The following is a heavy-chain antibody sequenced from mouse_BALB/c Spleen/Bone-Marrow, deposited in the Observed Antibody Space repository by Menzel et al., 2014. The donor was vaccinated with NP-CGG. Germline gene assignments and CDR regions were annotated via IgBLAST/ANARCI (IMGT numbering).Heavy chain of an antibody. CDR2: INTNGGNT. CDR3: ARGLDY. V-gene: IGHV5-6-3*01. Sequence: EVKLQESGGGFVQPGGSLKLSCAASGFTFSSYGMSWVRQTPDKRLELVATINTNGGNTYYPDSVKGRFTISRDNAKNTLYLQMSSLKSEDTAMYYCARGLDYWGQGTTLTVSS. CDR1: GFTFSSYG. J-gene: IGHJ2*01.